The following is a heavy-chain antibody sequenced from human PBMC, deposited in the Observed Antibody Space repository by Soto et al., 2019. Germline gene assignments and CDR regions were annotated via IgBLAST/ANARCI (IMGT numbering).Heavy chain of an antibody. D-gene: IGHD6-19*01. CDR2: ISGSGGST. CDR1: GFTFSSYA. CDR3: AKDSVGIAVAGYFYYGMDV. V-gene: IGHV3-23*01. Sequence: GGSLRLSCAASGFTFSSYAMSWVRQAPGKGLEWVSAISGSGGSTYYADSVKGRFTISRDNSKNTLYLQMNSLRAEDTAVYYCAKDSVGIAVAGYFYYGMDVWGQGTTVTVSS. J-gene: IGHJ6*02.